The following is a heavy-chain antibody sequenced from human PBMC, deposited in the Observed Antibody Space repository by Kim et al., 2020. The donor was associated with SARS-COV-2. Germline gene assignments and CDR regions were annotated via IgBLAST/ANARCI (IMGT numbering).Heavy chain of an antibody. CDR1: GGSISSYY. D-gene: IGHD3-9*01. Sequence: SETLSLTCTVSGGSISSYYWSWIRQPPGKGLEWIGYIYYSGSTNYNPSLKSRVTISVDTSKNQFSLKLSSVTAADTAVYYCARIRPDILTGYPYYFDYWGQGTLVTVSS. CDR2: IYYSGST. J-gene: IGHJ4*02. V-gene: IGHV4-59*01. CDR3: ARIRPDILTGYPYYFDY.